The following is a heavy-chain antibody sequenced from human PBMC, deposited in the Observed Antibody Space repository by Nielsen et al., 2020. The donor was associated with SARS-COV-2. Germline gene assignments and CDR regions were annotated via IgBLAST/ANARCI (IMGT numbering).Heavy chain of an antibody. V-gene: IGHV1-69*06. D-gene: IGHD5-18*01. Sequence: SVKVSCKASGGTFSSYAISWVRQAPGQGLEWMGGIIPIFGTANYAQKFQGRVTITADKSTSTAYMELSSLRSEDTAVYYCAAQRDTAMPNDYWAREPWSPSPQ. CDR1: GGTFSSYA. J-gene: IGHJ4*02. CDR2: IIPIFGTA. CDR3: AAQRDTAMPNDY.